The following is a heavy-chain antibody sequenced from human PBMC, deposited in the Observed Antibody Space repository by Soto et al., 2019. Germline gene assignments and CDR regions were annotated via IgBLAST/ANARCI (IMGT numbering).Heavy chain of an antibody. Sequence: QVQLQQSGPGLVKPSQTLTLTCAISGDSVSRNSAIWNWIRQSPSRGLEWLGRTYYRSKWYNNYAESVKGRITINPDTSKNHFSLQLNSVTPEDTAVYYCSAWPFDYWGQGTLVTVSS. V-gene: IGHV6-1*01. CDR1: GDSVSRNSAI. CDR2: TYYRSKWYN. J-gene: IGHJ4*02. CDR3: SAWPFDY.